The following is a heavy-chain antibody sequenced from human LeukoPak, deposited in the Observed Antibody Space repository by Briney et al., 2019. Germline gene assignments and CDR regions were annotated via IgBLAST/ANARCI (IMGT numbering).Heavy chain of an antibody. V-gene: IGHV1-69*05. Sequence: SVKVPCKASGGTFSSYAISWVRQAPGQGLEWMGGIIPIFGTANYAQKFQGRVTITTDESTSTAYMELSSLRSEDTAVYYCARGLNYDYVWGSYRYGSFDYWGQGTLVTVSS. CDR3: ARGLNYDYVWGSYRYGSFDY. CDR2: IIPIFGTA. J-gene: IGHJ4*02. D-gene: IGHD3-16*02. CDR1: GGTFSSYA.